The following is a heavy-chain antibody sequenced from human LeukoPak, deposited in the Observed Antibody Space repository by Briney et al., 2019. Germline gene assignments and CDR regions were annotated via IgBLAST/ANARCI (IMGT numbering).Heavy chain of an antibody. CDR3: ARSPGTMVRGITRSFFDH. CDR2: INYSGST. J-gene: IGHJ4*02. V-gene: IGHV4-34*01. CDR1: GESFRGYY. Sequence: PSETLSLTCAVYGESFRGYYWSWIRQSPGKGLEWIGEINYSGSTDYNPSLKSRVTMSVDTSKNQFSLKLSSMTAADTAVFYCARSPGTMVRGITRSFFDHWGQGTLVTVSS. D-gene: IGHD3-10*01.